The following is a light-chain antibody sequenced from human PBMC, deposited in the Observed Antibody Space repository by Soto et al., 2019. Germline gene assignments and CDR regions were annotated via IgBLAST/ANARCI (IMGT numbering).Light chain of an antibody. Sequence: AIPMTQSPSSLSASVGDRVTITCRASQDIRNDLGWYQQKPGKAPKLLIYAASSLQTGVPSRVSGSGSGTDFTLTISSLQPEDFATYYCLQDYRYPPWTFGQGTKVEIK. J-gene: IGKJ1*01. CDR3: LQDYRYPPWT. V-gene: IGKV1-6*01. CDR2: AAS. CDR1: QDIRND.